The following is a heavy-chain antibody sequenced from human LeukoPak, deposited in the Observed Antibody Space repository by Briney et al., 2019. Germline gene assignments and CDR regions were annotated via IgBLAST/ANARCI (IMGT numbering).Heavy chain of an antibody. CDR1: GFTFDDYA. J-gene: IGHJ4*02. CDR3: AKDKTFGDYIFDY. V-gene: IGHV3-9*01. CDR2: ISWNSGSI. D-gene: IGHD4-17*01. Sequence: GGSLRLSCAASGFTFDDYAMHWVRQAPGKGLEWVSGISWNSGSIGYADSVKGRFTISRDNAKNSLYLQVNSLRAEDTALYYCAKDKTFGDYIFDYWGQGTLVTVSS.